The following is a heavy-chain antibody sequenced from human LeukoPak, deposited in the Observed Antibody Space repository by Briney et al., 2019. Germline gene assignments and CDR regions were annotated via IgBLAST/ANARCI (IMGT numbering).Heavy chain of an antibody. CDR1: GGAISSYY. V-gene: IGHV4-59*01. Sequence: SETLSLTCTVSGGAISSYYWSWIRQPPGKGLEWIGYIYYSGSTNYNPSLKSRVTISVDTSKNQFSLKLSSVTAADTAVYYCAKHSSDDAFDIWGQGTMVTVSS. CDR3: AKHSSDDAFDI. D-gene: IGHD3-22*01. CDR2: IYYSGST. J-gene: IGHJ3*02.